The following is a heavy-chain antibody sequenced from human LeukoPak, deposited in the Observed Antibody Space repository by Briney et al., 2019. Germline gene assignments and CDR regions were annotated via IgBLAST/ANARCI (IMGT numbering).Heavy chain of an antibody. CDR1: EYTFTSND. V-gene: IGHV1-8*01. CDR2: MNSNSGNT. J-gene: IGHJ5*02. D-gene: IGHD6-25*01. Sequence: ASVKVSCKASEYTFTSNDIHWVRQASGQGLEWMGWMNSNSGNTGYAQRFQGRVTMARNNAISTAYMELSSLISEDTAVYYCARGQRSSGYWFDPWGQGTLVTVSS. CDR3: ARGQRSSGYWFDP.